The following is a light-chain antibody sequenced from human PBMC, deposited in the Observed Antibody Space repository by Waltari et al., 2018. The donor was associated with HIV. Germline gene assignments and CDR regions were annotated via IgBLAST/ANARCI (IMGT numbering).Light chain of an antibody. J-gene: IGLJ2*01. Sequence: QSALTQPASVSGSPGQSITISCTGPSSAVGISSLVSWSQHHPGKAPKLMIYEGNKRPSGVSKRFSGSKSGNTASLSISGLQAEDEADYYCSSYTSFSTVLFGGGTKLTVL. CDR3: SSYTSFSTVL. CDR1: SSAVGISSL. V-gene: IGLV2-23*01. CDR2: EGN.